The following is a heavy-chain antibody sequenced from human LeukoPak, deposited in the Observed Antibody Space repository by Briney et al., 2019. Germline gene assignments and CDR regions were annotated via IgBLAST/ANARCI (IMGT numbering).Heavy chain of an antibody. Sequence: NPSETLSLTCTVSGGSISSYYWSWIRQPPGKGLEWIGYIYYSGSTNYNPSLKSRVTISVDTSKNQFSLKLSSVTAADTAVYYCARGGQYGQRSWSRKPWFDPWGQGTLVTVSS. CDR1: GGSISSYY. CDR3: ARGGQYGQRSWSRKPWFDP. J-gene: IGHJ5*02. CDR2: IYYSGST. D-gene: IGHD6-13*01. V-gene: IGHV4-59*12.